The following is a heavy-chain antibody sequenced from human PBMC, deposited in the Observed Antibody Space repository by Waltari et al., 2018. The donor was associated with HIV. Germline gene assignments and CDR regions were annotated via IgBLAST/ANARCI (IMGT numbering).Heavy chain of an antibody. D-gene: IGHD3-22*01. V-gene: IGHV4-61*02. J-gene: IGHJ3*02. CDR1: GGSISSGSYY. CDR3: ARDRNYYYDSSGYFFNAFDI. CDR2: IYTSGST. Sequence: QVQLQESGPGLVKPSQTLSLTCTVSGGSISSGSYYWSWIRQPAGKGLEWIGRIYTSGSTNYDPALKSRVTISGDTSKNQFSLKLSSVTAADTGVYYCARDRNYYYDSSGYFFNAFDIWGQGTMVTVSS.